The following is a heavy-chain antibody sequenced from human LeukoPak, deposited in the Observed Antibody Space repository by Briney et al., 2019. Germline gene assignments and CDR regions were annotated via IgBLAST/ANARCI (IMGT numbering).Heavy chain of an antibody. J-gene: IGHJ4*02. CDR2: INAKSGKT. Sequence: ASVNVSCKASGDCFTIFSIAWVRQAPGQGGEWMGWINAKSGKTHSAQKLPERVTMTPSPSPNTTYKGQGGLKSDPAAAYYCSPDPTLGAVVGFNYWGQGTLVTVSS. CDR3: SPDPTLGAVVGFNY. CDR1: GDCFTIFS. V-gene: IGHV1-18*01. D-gene: IGHD3-16*02.